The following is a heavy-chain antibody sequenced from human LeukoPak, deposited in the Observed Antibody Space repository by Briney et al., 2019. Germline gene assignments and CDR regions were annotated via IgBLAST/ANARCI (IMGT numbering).Heavy chain of an antibody. CDR2: IFTSGST. CDR1: GGSIISGSYY. D-gene: IGHD3-9*01. J-gene: IGHJ4*02. CDR3: ARASYSYDINGWVPFDY. Sequence: SDTLSLTCTGTGGSIISGSYYWSWVRQPAGKGRDWIGRIFTSGSTNYNHSLKSRVTISGDTSKNQFSLRLSSVTAADTAVYYCARASYSYDINGWVPFDYWGQGTLVTVSS. V-gene: IGHV4-61*02.